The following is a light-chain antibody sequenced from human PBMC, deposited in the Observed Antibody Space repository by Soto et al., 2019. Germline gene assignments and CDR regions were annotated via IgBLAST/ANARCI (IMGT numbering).Light chain of an antibody. CDR3: SSYTSTSTYV. V-gene: IGLV2-14*01. Sequence: QSALPQPASVSGSPGQSITISCTGTSSDVGGYNYVSWYQQHPGKGPKLMLYEVSNRPSGVSNRFSGSKSGNTASLTISGLQPEDEADYYCSSYTSTSTYVFGTGTKVTVL. CDR2: EVS. CDR1: SSDVGGYNY. J-gene: IGLJ1*01.